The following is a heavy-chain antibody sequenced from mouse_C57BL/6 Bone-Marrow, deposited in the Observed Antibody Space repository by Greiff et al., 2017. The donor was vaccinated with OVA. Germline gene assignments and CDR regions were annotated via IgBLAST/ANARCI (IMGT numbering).Heavy chain of an antibody. CDR2: IHPNSGST. CDR3: AREGYYLYYYAMDY. CDR1: GYTFTSYW. V-gene: IGHV1-64*01. D-gene: IGHD2-3*01. J-gene: IGHJ4*01. Sequence: VQLQQPGAELVKPGASVKLSCKTSGYTFTSYWMHWVKQRPGQGLEWIGMIHPNSGSTNYNEKFKSKATLTVDKSSSTAYMQLSSLTSEDSAVYYCAREGYYLYYYAMDYWGQGTSVTVSS.